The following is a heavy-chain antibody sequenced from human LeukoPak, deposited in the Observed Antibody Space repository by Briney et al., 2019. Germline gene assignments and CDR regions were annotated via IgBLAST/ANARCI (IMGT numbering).Heavy chain of an antibody. CDR1: GCSFTSYE. V-gene: IGHV1-8*01. Sequence: ASVKVSCKATGCSFTSYEINSVRQASGQGLEWMGWVNPNSGNTAYAQKFQGRVAMTRNTSISTAYMELSSLRSEDTAVYYCTRRYIYGSDFDYWGQGTLVTVSS. D-gene: IGHD5-18*01. CDR3: TRRYIYGSDFDY. CDR2: VNPNSGNT. J-gene: IGHJ4*02.